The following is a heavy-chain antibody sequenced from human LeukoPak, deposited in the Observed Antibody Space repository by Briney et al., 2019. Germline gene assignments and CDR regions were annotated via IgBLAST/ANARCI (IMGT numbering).Heavy chain of an antibody. J-gene: IGHJ4*02. V-gene: IGHV4-59*01. CDR3: ARGSLIVGLGITRRYVVSPPDY. CDR1: GGSISGYY. Sequence: SETLSLTCSVSGGSISGYYWSWIRQPPGKGLEWIGYIYYSGSTNYNPSLKSRVTISVDTSKNQFSLKMSSVTAADTAVYYCARGSLIVGLGITRRYVVSPPDYWGQGTLVTVSS. D-gene: IGHD4-23*01. CDR2: IYYSGST.